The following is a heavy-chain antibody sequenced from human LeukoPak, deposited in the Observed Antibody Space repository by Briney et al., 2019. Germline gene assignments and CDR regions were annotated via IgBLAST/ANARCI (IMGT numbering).Heavy chain of an antibody. D-gene: IGHD4-17*01. CDR3: ARTGLRRLYFDY. J-gene: IGHJ4*02. V-gene: IGHV4-34*01. CDR1: GGSFSGYY. CDR2: INHSGST. Sequence: SETLSLTCAVYGGSFSGYYWSWIRQPPGKGLEWIGRINHSGSTNYNPSLKSRVTISVDTSKNQFSLKLSSVTAADTAVYYCARTGLRRLYFDYWGQGTLVTVSS.